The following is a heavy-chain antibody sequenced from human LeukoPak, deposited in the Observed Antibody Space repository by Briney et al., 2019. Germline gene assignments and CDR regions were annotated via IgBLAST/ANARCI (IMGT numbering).Heavy chain of an antibody. Sequence: GGSLRLSCASSGFTFSSYEMNWVRQAPGKGLEWVSSISSSSSYIYYADSVKGRFTISRDNAKNSLYLQMNSLRAEDTAVYYCARAASGYSSGWSFDYWGQGTLVTVSS. CDR2: ISSSSSYI. CDR3: ARAASGYSSGWSFDY. V-gene: IGHV3-21*01. CDR1: GFTFSSYE. J-gene: IGHJ4*02. D-gene: IGHD6-19*01.